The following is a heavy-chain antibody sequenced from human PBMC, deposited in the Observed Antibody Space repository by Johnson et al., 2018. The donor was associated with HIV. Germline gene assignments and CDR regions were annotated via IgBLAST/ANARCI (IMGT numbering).Heavy chain of an antibody. CDR2: INWNGGST. CDR3: ARDPYGSGPYVAFDI. CDR1: GFTFDDYG. D-gene: IGHD3-10*01. J-gene: IGHJ3*02. V-gene: IGHV3-20*04. Sequence: VQLVESGGGLVQPGGSLRLSCATSGFTFDDYGMSWVRQAPGKGLEWVSGINWNGGSTGYADSVKGRFTISRDNALNSLYLQMNSLRVEDTALYYCARDPYGSGPYVAFDIWGQGTMVTVSS.